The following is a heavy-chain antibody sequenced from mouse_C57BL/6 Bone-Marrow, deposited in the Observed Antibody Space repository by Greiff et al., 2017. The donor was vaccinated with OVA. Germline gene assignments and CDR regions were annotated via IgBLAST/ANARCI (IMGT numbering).Heavy chain of an antibody. J-gene: IGHJ3*01. V-gene: IGHV14-3*01. CDR3: AIAPYDGYFEFAY. D-gene: IGHD2-3*01. CDR2: IDPANGNT. CDR1: GFNIKNTY. Sequence: VQLQQSVAELVRPGASVKLSCTASGFNIKNTYMHWVKQRPEQGLEWIGRIDPANGNTNYAPKFQGKATITADTSSNTAYLQLSSLTSEDTANYYCAIAPYDGYFEFAYWGKGTLVTVSA.